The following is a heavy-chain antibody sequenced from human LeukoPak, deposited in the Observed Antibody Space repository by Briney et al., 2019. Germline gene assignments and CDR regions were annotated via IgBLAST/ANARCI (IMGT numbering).Heavy chain of an antibody. D-gene: IGHD6-25*01. CDR1: GFTFSTYG. J-gene: IGHJ3*02. CDR3: ARDSGHAFDI. Sequence: QTGGSLRPSCVASGFTFSTYGMPWVRQAPGKGLEWVAVIWYDGSNKYYGDSVKGRFTISRDNSKNTLYLQMNSLRAEDTAVYYCARDSGHAFDIWGQGTMVTVSS. CDR2: IWYDGSNK. V-gene: IGHV3-33*01.